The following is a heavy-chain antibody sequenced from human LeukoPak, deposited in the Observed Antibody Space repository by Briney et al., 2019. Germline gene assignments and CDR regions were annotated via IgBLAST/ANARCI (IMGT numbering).Heavy chain of an antibody. J-gene: IGHJ4*02. CDR3: ARGQVGAADY. V-gene: IGHV3-21*01. CDR2: ISSSSSYV. CDR1: GFTFSSYS. Sequence: GGSLRLSCAASGFTFSSYSMNWVRQAPGKGLEWVSSISSSSSYVYYADSVKGRFTISRDNAKNSLYLQMNSLRAEDTAVYYCARGQVGAADYWGQGTLVTVSS. D-gene: IGHD1-26*01.